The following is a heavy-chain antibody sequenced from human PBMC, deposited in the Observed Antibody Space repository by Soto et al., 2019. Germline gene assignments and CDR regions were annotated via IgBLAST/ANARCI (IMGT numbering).Heavy chain of an antibody. Sequence: SETLSLTCAVSGGSISSGGYSWSWIRQPPGKGLEWVGYIYHSGSTNYNPSLKSRVTISVDTSKNQFSLKLSSVTAADTAVYYCARGGITGTTVYYYYGMDVWGQGTTVTVSS. CDR3: ARGGITGTTVYYYYGMDV. J-gene: IGHJ6*02. CDR2: IYHSGST. CDR1: GGSISSGGYS. V-gene: IGHV4-30-2*01. D-gene: IGHD1-7*01.